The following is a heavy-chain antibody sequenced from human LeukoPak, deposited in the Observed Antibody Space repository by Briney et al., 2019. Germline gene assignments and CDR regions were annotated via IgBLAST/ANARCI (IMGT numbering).Heavy chain of an antibody. D-gene: IGHD6-19*01. CDR2: IYGGGGDNT. Sequence: PGGSLRLSCAASGFTVSSTYMSWVRQAPGKGLEWVSAIYGGGGDNTYYADSVKGRFTISRHNSKNTLYLQMNSLRAEDTAVYYCARLRGWYFDYWGQGTLVTVSS. CDR1: GFTVSSTY. CDR3: ARLRGWYFDY. V-gene: IGHV3-53*04. J-gene: IGHJ4*02.